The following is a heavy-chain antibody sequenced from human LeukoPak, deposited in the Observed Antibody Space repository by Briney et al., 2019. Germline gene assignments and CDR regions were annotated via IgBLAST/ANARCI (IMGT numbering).Heavy chain of an antibody. J-gene: IGHJ3*02. V-gene: IGHV3-7*01. CDR1: RFSLSTYW. Sequence: GGSLRLSCVGSRFSLSTYWMSWVCQAPGKGLEWVANIKQDGDVKQYVDSVKGRFTISRDNAKNSVYVQMNDLTVEDTAVYYCAAGDTFDIWGQGTLVTVSS. CDR2: IKQDGDVK. CDR3: AAGDTFDI. D-gene: IGHD3-16*01.